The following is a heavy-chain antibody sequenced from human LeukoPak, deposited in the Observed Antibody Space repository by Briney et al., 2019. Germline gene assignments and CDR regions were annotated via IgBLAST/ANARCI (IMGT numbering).Heavy chain of an antibody. J-gene: IGHJ3*02. V-gene: IGHV3-30*14. CDR2: ISYDGTIK. D-gene: IGHD4-23*01. Sequence: PGGSLRLSCAASGFTFSSYALHWVRQTPGKGLEWVAVISYDGTIKYYADSVKGRFTISRDNSKNTLYLQMNSLRAEDTAVYSCARPREYGGLYHAFDIWGQGTMVTVSS. CDR3: ARPREYGGLYHAFDI. CDR1: GFTFSSYA.